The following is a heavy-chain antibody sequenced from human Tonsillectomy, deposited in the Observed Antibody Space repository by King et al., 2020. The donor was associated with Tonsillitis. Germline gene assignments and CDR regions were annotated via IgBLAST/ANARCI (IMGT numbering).Heavy chain of an antibody. D-gene: IGHD3-10*01. CDR3: SKDSSSGSYFWFDP. CDR1: GFTFDYYA. J-gene: IGHJ5*02. CDR2: ISWNGGDI. V-gene: IGHV3-9*01. Sequence: VQLVESGGGLVQPGRSLRLSCAASGFTFDYYAMHWVRQSPGKGLEWVSGISWNGGDIAYADSVKGRFTISRDNAKNTLFLQMNSLRPEDTALYYCSKDSSSGSYFWFDPWGQGTLVTVSS.